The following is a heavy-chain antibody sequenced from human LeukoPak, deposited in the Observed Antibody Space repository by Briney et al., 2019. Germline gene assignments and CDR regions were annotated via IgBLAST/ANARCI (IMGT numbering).Heavy chain of an antibody. CDR3: ARDRYQLLRFIQSPNWFDP. CDR1: GGTFSSYA. Sequence: GALVKVSCKASGGTFSSYAISWVRQAPGQGLEWMGRIIPILGIANYAQKFQGRVTITVDKSTSTAYMELSSLRSEDTAVYYCARDRYQLLRFIQSPNWFDPWGQGTLVTVSS. D-gene: IGHD2-2*01. CDR2: IIPILGIA. J-gene: IGHJ5*02. V-gene: IGHV1-69*04.